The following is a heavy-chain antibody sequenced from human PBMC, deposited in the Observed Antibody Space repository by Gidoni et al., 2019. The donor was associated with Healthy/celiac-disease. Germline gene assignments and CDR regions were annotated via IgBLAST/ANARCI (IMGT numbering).Heavy chain of an antibody. CDR2: MSVSGGST. CDR3: AKGSTYPPYLYYYGMDV. Sequence: EVQLLESGGGLVQPGGSLRLSCAASGFTFSRYAMSWVSQAPGKGLEWVSDMSVSGGSTYYADSVKGRFTISRDNSKNTLYLQMNSLRAEDTAVYYCAKGSTYPPYLYYYGMDVWGQGTTVTVSS. CDR1: GFTFSRYA. J-gene: IGHJ6*02. V-gene: IGHV3-23*01.